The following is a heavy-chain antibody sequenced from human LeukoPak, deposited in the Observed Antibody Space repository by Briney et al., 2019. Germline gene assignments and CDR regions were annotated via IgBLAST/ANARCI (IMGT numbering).Heavy chain of an antibody. D-gene: IGHD3-10*01. Sequence: GGSVRLSCAASGFTFSSYAMSWVRQAPGKGLEWVSAISGSGDTTYYAASVKGRFTISRDNSKNTLYLQMNSLRAEDTAVYYCAKDIDLDYYYGSGSYPFDYWGQGTLVTVSS. CDR2: ISGSGDTT. CDR3: AKDIDLDYYYGSGSYPFDY. V-gene: IGHV3-23*01. CDR1: GFTFSSYA. J-gene: IGHJ4*02.